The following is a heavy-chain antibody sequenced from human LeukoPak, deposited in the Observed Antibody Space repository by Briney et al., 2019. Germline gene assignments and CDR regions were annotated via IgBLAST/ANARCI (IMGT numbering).Heavy chain of an antibody. Sequence: PSETLSLTCAVSGYSISSGYYWGWIRQPPGKGLEWIGTIYHSGSTYYKPSLKSRVTISVDTCKNQFSLKLSSVTAADTAVYYCARHGSGSYSDYWGQGTLVTVSS. D-gene: IGHD1-26*01. CDR3: ARHGSGSYSDY. J-gene: IGHJ4*02. V-gene: IGHV4-38-2*01. CDR2: IYHSGST. CDR1: GYSISSGYY.